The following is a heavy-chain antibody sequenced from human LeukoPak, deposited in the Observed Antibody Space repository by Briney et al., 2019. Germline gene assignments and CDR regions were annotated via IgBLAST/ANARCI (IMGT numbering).Heavy chain of an antibody. CDR2: ISAYNGNT. CDR1: GGTFSSYA. D-gene: IGHD5-24*01. V-gene: IGHV1-18*01. CDR3: ARGGSRDGYSIY. Sequence: ASVKVSCKASGGTFSSYAISWVRQAPGQGLEWMGWISAYNGNTNYAQKLQGRVTMTTDASTSTAYMELRSLRSDDTAVYYCARGGSRDGYSIYWGQGTLVTVSS. J-gene: IGHJ4*02.